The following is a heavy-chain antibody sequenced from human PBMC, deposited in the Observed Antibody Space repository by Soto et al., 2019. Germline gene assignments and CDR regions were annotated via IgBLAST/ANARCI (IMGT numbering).Heavy chain of an antibody. Sequence: KPSETLSLTCTVSRGYVNTSYWSWVRQPAGKGQKGIGRIFPNGNTDYRLSLKSRVTLPGAACKNQSSLNLTSVTAADMAVYYCARKQSHSAYNLPNAIQLCSFDRSGQVLPVALAS. V-gene: IGHV4-4*07. CDR3: ARKQSHSAYNLPNAIQLCSFDR. J-gene: IGHJ5*02. CDR1: RGYVNTSY. CDR2: IFPNGNT. D-gene: IGHD1-1*01.